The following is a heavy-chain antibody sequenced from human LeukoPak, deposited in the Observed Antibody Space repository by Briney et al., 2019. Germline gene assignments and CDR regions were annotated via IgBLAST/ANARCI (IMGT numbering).Heavy chain of an antibody. CDR3: ARSSVYYWYFDL. CDR1: GGSISPYY. CDR2: MYYSGRT. Sequence: PSETLSLTCTVSGGSISPYYWSWIRPPPRKGLGWFGYMYYSGRTNYNPSIKSRVTISVGTSKNQLSLKLSSVTAADTAVYYCARSSVYYWYFDLWGRGTLVTVSS. J-gene: IGHJ2*01. D-gene: IGHD3-22*01. V-gene: IGHV4-59*01.